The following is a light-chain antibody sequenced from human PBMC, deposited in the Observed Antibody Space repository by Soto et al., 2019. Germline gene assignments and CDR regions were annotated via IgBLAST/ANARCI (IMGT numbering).Light chain of an antibody. CDR2: GVT. CDR3: SSYVSSSIVV. V-gene: IGLV2-14*01. Sequence: QSALTQPASVSGSPGQSITISCTGTVSDIGGYNYVSWYQQHPDKAPQLMIYGVTNRPSGVSSRFSGSKSGNTASQTISGLQAEDEADYYCSSYVSSSIVVFGGGTKLTLL. CDR1: VSDIGGYNY. J-gene: IGLJ3*02.